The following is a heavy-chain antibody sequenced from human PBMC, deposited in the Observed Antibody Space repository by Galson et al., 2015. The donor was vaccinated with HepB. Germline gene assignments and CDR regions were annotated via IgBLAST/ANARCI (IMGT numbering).Heavy chain of an antibody. J-gene: IGHJ5*02. V-gene: IGHV3-23*01. CDR1: GFTFSSYA. CDR3: AQGALGYYDYVWGSLDT. D-gene: IGHD3-16*01. CDR2: ISGSGGST. Sequence: SLRLSCAASGFTFSSYAMSWVRQAPGKGLEWVSAISGSGGSTYYADSVKGRFTISRDNSKNTLYLQMNSLRAEDTAAYYCAQGALGYYDYVWGSLDTWGQGTLVTVSS.